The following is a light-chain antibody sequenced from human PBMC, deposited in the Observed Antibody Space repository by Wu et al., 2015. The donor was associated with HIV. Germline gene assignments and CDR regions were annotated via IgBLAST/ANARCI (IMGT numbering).Light chain of an antibody. CDR1: QSISNF. V-gene: IGKV1-39*01. Sequence: DIQMTQSPSSLSASVGGRVIITCRASQSISNFLNWYQQKPGKAPELLIIAASTLQGGVPSRFSGSGSGTDFTLTISSLQPEDFATYYCQQSYSTPITFGQGTRLEIK. CDR2: AAS. J-gene: IGKJ5*01. CDR3: QQSYSTPIT.